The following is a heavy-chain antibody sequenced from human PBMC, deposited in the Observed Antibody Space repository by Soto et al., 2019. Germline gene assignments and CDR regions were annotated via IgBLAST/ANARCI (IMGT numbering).Heavy chain of an antibody. CDR3: AKDAGDSSGYHWFDY. J-gene: IGHJ4*02. CDR1: GFTFSSYA. CDR2: ISGSGGST. D-gene: IGHD3-22*01. Sequence: PGGSLRLSCAASGFTFSSYAMSWVRQAPGKGLEWVSAISGSGGSTYYADSVKGRFTISRDNSKNTLYLQMNSLRAEDTAVYYYAKDAGDSSGYHWFDYWGQGTLVTVSS. V-gene: IGHV3-23*01.